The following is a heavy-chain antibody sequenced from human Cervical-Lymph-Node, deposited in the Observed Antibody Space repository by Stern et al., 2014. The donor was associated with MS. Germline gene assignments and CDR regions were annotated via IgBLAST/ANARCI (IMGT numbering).Heavy chain of an antibody. CDR3: TREMAARRLDP. Sequence: EVQLVESGGTLVQPGGSLGLSCAASGPTANSNYMTWVRQAPGKGLEWVSIFYSGISTYYAESVKGRFSFSIDNSKNTLFLHMNNLRVEDTAMYYCTREMAARRLDPWGQGTLVIVSA. J-gene: IGHJ5*02. CDR2: FYSGIST. CDR1: GPTANSNY. V-gene: IGHV3-66*01. D-gene: IGHD5-24*01.